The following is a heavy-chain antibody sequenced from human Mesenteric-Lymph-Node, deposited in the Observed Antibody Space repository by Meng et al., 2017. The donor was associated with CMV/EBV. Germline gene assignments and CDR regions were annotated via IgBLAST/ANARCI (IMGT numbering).Heavy chain of an antibody. CDR1: GFTFSSCA. CDR2: ISNGHSATMT. Sequence: GESLKISCTASGFTFSSCAMSWVRQAPGKGLEWVSSISNGHSATMTHYADSVKGRFTISRDNANNTLYLQMNSLRAEDTAVYYCARVGDYSDYHAMDVWGQGTTVTVSS. CDR3: ARVGDYSDYHAMDV. J-gene: IGHJ6*02. D-gene: IGHD4-11*01. V-gene: IGHV3-23*01.